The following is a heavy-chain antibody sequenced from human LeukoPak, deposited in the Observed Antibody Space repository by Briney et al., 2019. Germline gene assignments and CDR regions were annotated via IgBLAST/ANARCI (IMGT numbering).Heavy chain of an antibody. CDR2: ISYDGSNK. D-gene: IGHD4-23*01. CDR1: GFTFSSYA. CDR3: AKALDYGGNSYYYGMDV. Sequence: PGGSLRLSCAASGFTFSSYAMHWVRQAPGKGLEWVAVISYDGSNKYYADSVKGRFTISRDNSKNTLYLQMNSLRAEDTAVYYCAKALDYGGNSYYYGMDVWGQGTTVTVSS. V-gene: IGHV3-30-3*01. J-gene: IGHJ6*02.